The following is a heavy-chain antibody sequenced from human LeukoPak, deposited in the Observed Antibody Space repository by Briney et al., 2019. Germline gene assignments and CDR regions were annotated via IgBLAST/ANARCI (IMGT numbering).Heavy chain of an antibody. CDR3: ARGGYCSSTSCSQPGLLDY. Sequence: ASVKVSCKTSGYSFTGYYIHWVRQAPGQGLEWMGWINPNSGGTNYAQKFQGRVTMTRDTSISTAYMDLSRLRSDDTAVYYCARGGYCSSTSCSQPGLLDYWGQGTLLTVSS. CDR1: GYSFTGYY. CDR2: INPNSGGT. V-gene: IGHV1-2*02. J-gene: IGHJ4*02. D-gene: IGHD2-2*01.